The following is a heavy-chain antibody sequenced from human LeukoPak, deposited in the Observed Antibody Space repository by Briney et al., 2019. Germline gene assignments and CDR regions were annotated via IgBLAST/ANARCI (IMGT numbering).Heavy chain of an antibody. J-gene: IGHJ6*02. CDR3: ARDMTTVTTSSVSGYYFYGMDV. CDR2: ISSGGSSM. Sequence: PGGSLRLSCAVSGFTFSSYEMNWVRQAPGKGLEWVSYISSGGSSMFYADSVKGRFTISRDNAKNSLYLQMSSLRAEDTAVYYCARDMTTVTTSSVSGYYFYGMDVWGQGTTVTVAS. V-gene: IGHV3-48*03. D-gene: IGHD4-17*01. CDR1: GFTFSSYE.